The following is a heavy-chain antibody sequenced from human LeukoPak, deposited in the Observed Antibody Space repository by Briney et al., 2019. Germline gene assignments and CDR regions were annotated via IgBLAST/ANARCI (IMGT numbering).Heavy chain of an antibody. D-gene: IGHD3-22*01. Sequence: SETLSLTCAVYGGSFSGYYGSWSRQPPGKGLEWIGEINHSGSTNYIPSLKSRVTISLDTSTNQFSLKLTSVTAADTAVYYCANANYHDSSGYYYGDEFDAFDIWGQGTMVTVSS. V-gene: IGHV4-34*01. CDR3: ANANYHDSSGYYYGDEFDAFDI. J-gene: IGHJ3*02. CDR2: INHSGST. CDR1: GGSFSGYY.